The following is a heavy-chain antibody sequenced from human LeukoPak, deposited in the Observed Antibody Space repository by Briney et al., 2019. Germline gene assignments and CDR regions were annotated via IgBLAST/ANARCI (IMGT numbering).Heavy chain of an antibody. CDR1: GFTFSSYE. V-gene: IGHV3-48*03. J-gene: IGHJ4*02. Sequence: GGSLRLSCAASGFTFSSYEMHWVRQAPGKGLEWVSYISSSGSTIYYADSVKGRFTISRDNAKNSLYLQMNSLRAEDTAVYYCARDDYVDHGLSDYWGQGTLVTVSS. CDR2: ISSSGSTI. CDR3: ARDDYVDHGLSDY. D-gene: IGHD4-17*01.